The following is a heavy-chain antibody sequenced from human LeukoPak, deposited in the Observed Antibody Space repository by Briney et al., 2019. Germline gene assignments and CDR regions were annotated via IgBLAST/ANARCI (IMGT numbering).Heavy chain of an antibody. CDR2: ISGDGGST. CDR3: AKDILLDEVGYDSPPYYYYGMDV. V-gene: IGHV3-43*02. D-gene: IGHD5-12*01. J-gene: IGHJ6*02. CDR1: GFTFDDYA. Sequence: GGSLRLSCAASGFTFDDYAMHWVRQAPGKGLEWVSLISGDGGSTYYADSVKGRFTISRDNSKNSLYLQMNSLRTEDTALYYCAKDILLDEVGYDSPPYYYYGMDVWGQGTTVTVSS.